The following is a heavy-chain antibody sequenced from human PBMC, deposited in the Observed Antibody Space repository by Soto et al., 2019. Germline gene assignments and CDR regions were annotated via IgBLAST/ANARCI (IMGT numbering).Heavy chain of an antibody. Sequence: SETLSLTCTVSGGSISSGDYYLSWIRQPPGKGLEWIGYIYYSGSTYYNPSLKSRVTISVDTSKNQFSLKLNSVTAADTAVYYCARDWGPCSSTSCPISGMDVWGQGTTVTVSS. J-gene: IGHJ6*02. D-gene: IGHD2-2*01. CDR2: IYYSGST. V-gene: IGHV4-30-4*01. CDR1: GGSISSGDYY. CDR3: ARDWGPCSSTSCPISGMDV.